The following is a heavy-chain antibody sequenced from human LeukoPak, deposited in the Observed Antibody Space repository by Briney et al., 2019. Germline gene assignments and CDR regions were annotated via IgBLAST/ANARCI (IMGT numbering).Heavy chain of an antibody. Sequence: GASVKVSCKASGGTFSSYAISWVRQAPGQGLEWMGGIIPIFGTANYAQKFQGSVTITTDESTSTAYMELSSLRSEDTAVYYCARDQGHCSSTSCSYNWFDPWGQGTLVTVSS. CDR1: GGTFSSYA. D-gene: IGHD2-2*01. CDR3: ARDQGHCSSTSCSYNWFDP. CDR2: IIPIFGTA. V-gene: IGHV1-69*05. J-gene: IGHJ5*02.